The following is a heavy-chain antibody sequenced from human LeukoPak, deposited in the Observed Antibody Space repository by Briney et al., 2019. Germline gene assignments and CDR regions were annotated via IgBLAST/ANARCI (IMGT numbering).Heavy chain of an antibody. CDR3: ARAPAAAKDFDY. Sequence: ASVKVSCKASGYTFTSYGISWVRQAPGQGLEWMGWISAYNGNTNYAQKLQGRVTMTTDTSTSTAYMGLRSLRSDDTAVYYCARAPAAAKDFDYWGQGTLVTVSS. CDR2: ISAYNGNT. J-gene: IGHJ4*02. D-gene: IGHD6-13*01. V-gene: IGHV1-18*01. CDR1: GYTFTSYG.